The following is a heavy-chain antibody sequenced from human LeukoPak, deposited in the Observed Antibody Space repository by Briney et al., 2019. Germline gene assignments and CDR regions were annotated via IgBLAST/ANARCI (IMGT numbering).Heavy chain of an antibody. V-gene: IGHV3-64D*06. Sequence: GGSLRLSCSASGFTFSSYAMHWVRQAPGKGLEYVSAISSNGGSTYYADSVKGRFTISRDNSENTLYLQMSSLRAEDTAVYYCVHGGSGYSYGPFDYWGQGTLVTVSS. CDR1: GFTFSSYA. CDR2: ISSNGGST. J-gene: IGHJ4*02. CDR3: VHGGSGYSYGPFDY. D-gene: IGHD5-18*01.